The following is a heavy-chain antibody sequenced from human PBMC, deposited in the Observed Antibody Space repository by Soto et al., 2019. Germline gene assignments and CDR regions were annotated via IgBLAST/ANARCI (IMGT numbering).Heavy chain of an antibody. CDR3: ASSKNYNWFEP. V-gene: IGHV4-4*02. CDR2: VYHSGST. J-gene: IGHJ5*02. Sequence: QVQLQESGPGLVKPSGTLSLTCTVSGASISTSNWWSWVRQPPGKGLQWIGEVYHSGSTKYNPTLKSPVTMSVDKSKNQLTLNLSSVTAADTAVYFCASSKNYNWFEPWGQVTLVTVSS. D-gene: IGHD4-4*01. CDR1: GASISTSNW.